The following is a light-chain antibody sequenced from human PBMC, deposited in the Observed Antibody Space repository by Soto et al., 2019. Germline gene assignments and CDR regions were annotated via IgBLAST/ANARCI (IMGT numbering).Light chain of an antibody. J-gene: IGKJ4*01. CDR2: GAS. CDR3: QQYGSTPLT. Sequence: EVVLTQSPGTLTLSPGERASLSCRASQSVMSSFLAWYQHKPGQAPRLLIYGASSRATGIPDRFSGSGSGRDFTLTISRVEPEDFAVYFCQQYGSTPLTFGGGTKMAIK. CDR1: QSVMSSF. V-gene: IGKV3-20*01.